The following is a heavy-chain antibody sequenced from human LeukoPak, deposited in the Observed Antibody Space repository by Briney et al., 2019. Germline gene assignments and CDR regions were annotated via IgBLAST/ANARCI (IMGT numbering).Heavy chain of an antibody. J-gene: IGHJ4*02. CDR1: GGTFSSYA. CDR2: IIPIFGTA. Sequence: SVKVSCKASGGTFSSYAISWVRQAPGQGLEWMGGIIPIFGTANYAQKFQGRVTITADESTSTAYMELSSLRSEDTAVYYCARNGVGDCSSTSCPNYWAKETLFPVSS. D-gene: IGHD2-2*01. CDR3: ARNGVGDCSSTSCPNY. V-gene: IGHV1-69*13.